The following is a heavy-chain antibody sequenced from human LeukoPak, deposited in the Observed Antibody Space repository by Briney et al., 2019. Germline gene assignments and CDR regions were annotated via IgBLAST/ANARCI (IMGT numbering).Heavy chain of an antibody. CDR1: GFTFSSHS. CDR3: ARRYYDNFDY. Sequence: GGSLRLSCAASGFTFSSHSINWVRQAPGQGLEWVSSISSSSSYIYYADSVKGRFTISRDNAKNSLYLQMNSLRAEDTAVYYCARRYYDNFDYWGQGTLVTVSS. J-gene: IGHJ4*02. D-gene: IGHD3-22*01. CDR2: ISSSSSYI. V-gene: IGHV3-21*01.